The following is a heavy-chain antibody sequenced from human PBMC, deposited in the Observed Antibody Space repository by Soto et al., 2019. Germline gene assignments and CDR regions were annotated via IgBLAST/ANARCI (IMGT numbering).Heavy chain of an antibody. CDR2: MNPNSGNT. V-gene: IGHV1-8*01. J-gene: IGHJ6*03. CDR3: ARDIDEDTIFGVVIYHSSPQPNRYMDV. Sequence: ASVKVSCKASGYTFNSYDRNWVRQATGQGLEWMGWMNPNSGNTGYAQKFQGRVTMTRNTSISTAYMELNSLRAEDTAVYYCARDIDEDTIFGVVIYHSSPQPNRYMDVWGKGTTVTVSS. D-gene: IGHD3-3*01. CDR1: GYTFNSYD.